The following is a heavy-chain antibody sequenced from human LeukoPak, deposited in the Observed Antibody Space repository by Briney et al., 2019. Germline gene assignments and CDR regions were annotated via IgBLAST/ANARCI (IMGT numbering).Heavy chain of an antibody. CDR2: IYSSGST. CDR1: GGSISSGSYY. Sequence: SETLSLTCTVSGGSISSGSYYWNWIRQPAGKGLEWIGRIYSSGSTNYNPSLKSRVTISVDTSKNQFSLKLSSVTAADTAVYYCARSGRLGYSYGYHRYYFDYWGQGTLVTVSS. CDR3: ARSGRLGYSYGYHRYYFDY. J-gene: IGHJ4*02. D-gene: IGHD5-18*01. V-gene: IGHV4-61*02.